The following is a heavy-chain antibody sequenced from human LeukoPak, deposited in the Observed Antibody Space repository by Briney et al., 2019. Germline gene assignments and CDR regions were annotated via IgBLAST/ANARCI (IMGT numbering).Heavy chain of an antibody. Sequence: PSETLSLTCAVYGGSFSGYYWSWIRQPPGKGLEWIGEINHSGSTNYNPSLKSRVTISVDTSKNQFSLKLSSVTAADTAVYYCARIVYDRYFDLWGRGTLVTVSS. J-gene: IGHJ2*01. D-gene: IGHD5/OR15-5a*01. V-gene: IGHV4-34*01. CDR3: ARIVYDRYFDL. CDR2: INHSGST. CDR1: GGSFSGYY.